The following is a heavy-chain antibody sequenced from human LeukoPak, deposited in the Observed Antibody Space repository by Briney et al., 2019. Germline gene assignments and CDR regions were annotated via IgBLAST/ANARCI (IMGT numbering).Heavy chain of an antibody. Sequence: ASVKVSCKASRYTFTGYYMHWVRQAPGQGREWMGWINPNSGDTNYAQKFQGRVTMTRDTSISTAYMGLSRLRSDDTAVYYCARDQGGATIGFYYWGQGTLVTVSS. CDR2: INPNSGDT. J-gene: IGHJ4*02. D-gene: IGHD1-26*01. CDR3: ARDQGGATIGFYY. V-gene: IGHV1-2*02. CDR1: RYTFTGYY.